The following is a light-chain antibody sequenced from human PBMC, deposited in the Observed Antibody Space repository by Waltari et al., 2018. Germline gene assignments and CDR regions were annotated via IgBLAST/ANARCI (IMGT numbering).Light chain of an antibody. CDR1: QSVSSNS. V-gene: IGKV3-20*01. CDR3: QQHGNSPSPT. CDR2: GAS. J-gene: IGKJ4*01. Sequence: EIVLTQSPGTLSLSPGERATLSCRASQSVSSNSLAWYQQKYGQAPRLLIYGASSRATGIPDMFSGSGSGTDFTLTISRLEPEDFAVYYCQQHGNSPSPTFGGGTKVEIK.